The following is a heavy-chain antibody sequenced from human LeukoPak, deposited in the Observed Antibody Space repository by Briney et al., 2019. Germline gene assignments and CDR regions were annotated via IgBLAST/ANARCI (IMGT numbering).Heavy chain of an antibody. D-gene: IGHD2-2*01. CDR2: IRDDGSNK. J-gene: IGHJ3*02. CDR3: AKDLHQVFDM. V-gene: IGHV3-30*02. Sequence: GGSLRLSCAASGFTLRSYGMHWVRQAPGKGLEWVSFIRDDGSNKYYVDSVKGRFTVSRDDSKDTLYLQLNSLRPEDTAVYYCAKDLHQVFDMWGRGTMVTVSS. CDR1: GFTLRSYG.